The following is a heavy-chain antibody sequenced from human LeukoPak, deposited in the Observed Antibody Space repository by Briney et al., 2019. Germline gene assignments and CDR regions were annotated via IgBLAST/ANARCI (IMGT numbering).Heavy chain of an antibody. Sequence: ASVKVSCKVSGYTLTELSMHWVRQAPGKGLEWMGGFDPEDGETIYAQKFQGRVTMTEDTSTGTAYMELSSLRSEDTAVYYCATGTGLRYFAGLRPRYAFDIWGKGTMVTVSS. D-gene: IGHD3-9*01. J-gene: IGHJ3*02. CDR3: ATGTGLRYFAGLRPRYAFDI. V-gene: IGHV1-24*01. CDR1: GYTLTELS. CDR2: FDPEDGET.